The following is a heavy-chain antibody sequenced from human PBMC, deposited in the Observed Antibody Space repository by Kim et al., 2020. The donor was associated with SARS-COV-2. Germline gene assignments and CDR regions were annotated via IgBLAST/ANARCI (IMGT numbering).Heavy chain of an antibody. D-gene: IGHD6-6*01. CDR1: GGTFSSYA. Sequence: SVKVSCKPSGGTFSSYAISWVRQAPGQGLEWMGGIIPIFGTANYAQKFQGRVTITADESTSTAYMELSSLRSEDTAVYYCARALWQLADARYYYYGMDVWGQGTTVTVSS. J-gene: IGHJ6*02. V-gene: IGHV1-69*13. CDR2: IIPIFGTA. CDR3: ARALWQLADARYYYYGMDV.